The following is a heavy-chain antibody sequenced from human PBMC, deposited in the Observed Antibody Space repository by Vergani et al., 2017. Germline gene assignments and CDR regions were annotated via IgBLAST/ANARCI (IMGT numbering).Heavy chain of an antibody. CDR1: EYSFSAFY. Sequence: QVPLVPSGAEVKKPGASVKVSCKASEYSFSAFYIHWVRQAPGQRLEWMGWINPNNGGSNYAQKFQDRVTMNRATYITTAYMELSRLRSHDTAVYYCARIGHCITTIGYDHPSWGQGTRVTVSS. CDR3: ARIGHCITTIGYDHPS. D-gene: IGHD2-2*03. J-gene: IGHJ5*02. V-gene: IGHV1-2*02. CDR2: INPNNGGS.